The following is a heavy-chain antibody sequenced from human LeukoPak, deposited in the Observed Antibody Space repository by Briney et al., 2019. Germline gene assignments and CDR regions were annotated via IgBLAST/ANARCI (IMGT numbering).Heavy chain of an antibody. CDR1: GFTFSSYA. CDR2: ISYDGSNK. J-gene: IGHJ4*02. D-gene: IGHD6-19*01. CDR3: AREGSGWSRYYFDY. V-gene: IGHV3-30*04. Sequence: QPGGSLRLSCAASGFTFSSYAMHWVRQAPGKGLEWVAVISYDGSNKYYADSVKGRFTISRDNSKNTLYLQMNSLRAEDTAVYYCAREGSGWSRYYFDYWDQGTLVTVSS.